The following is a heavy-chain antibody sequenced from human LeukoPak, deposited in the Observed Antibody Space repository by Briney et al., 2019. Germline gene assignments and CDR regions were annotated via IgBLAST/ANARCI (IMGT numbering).Heavy chain of an antibody. CDR2: ISYDGSNK. CDR3: AREVEMATPPAYGMDV. CDR1: GFTFSSYA. D-gene: IGHD5-24*01. J-gene: IGHJ6*02. Sequence: GGSLRLSCAASGFTFSSYAMHWVRQAPGKGLEWVAVISYDGSNKYYADSVKGRFTISRDNSKNTLYLQMNSLRAEDTAVYYCAREVEMATPPAYGMDVWGQGTTVTVSS. V-gene: IGHV3-30-3*01.